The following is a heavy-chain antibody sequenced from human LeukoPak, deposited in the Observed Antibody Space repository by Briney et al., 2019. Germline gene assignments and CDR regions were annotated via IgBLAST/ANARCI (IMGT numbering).Heavy chain of an antibody. V-gene: IGHV3-23*01. CDR1: GCTFNSDA. Sequence: PGGSLRLSCAGSGCTFNSDAVSWVRQAPGKGLEWVSFISGSGDSPKYADSVKGRFTMSRDNSKNVVYLLMNNLRVEDTAVYYCANWFHVDYWGQGTLVTVSS. J-gene: IGHJ4*02. CDR3: ANWFHVDY. D-gene: IGHD3-9*01. CDR2: ISGSGDSP.